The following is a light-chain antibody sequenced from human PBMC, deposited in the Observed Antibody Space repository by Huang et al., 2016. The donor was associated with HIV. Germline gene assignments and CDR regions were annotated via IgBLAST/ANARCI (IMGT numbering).Light chain of an antibody. V-gene: IGKV1-27*01. CDR1: QGIANY. CDR3: QKYHSAPFT. CDR2: AAS. Sequence: DIKMTQSPSSLSASVGDRVTITCRASQGIANYLAWYQQKTGKVPKLLIYAASTFQSGVPSRFSVSGSGTDFTLTISSLQPEDVATYYCQKYHSAPFTFGPGTKVDIK. J-gene: IGKJ3*01.